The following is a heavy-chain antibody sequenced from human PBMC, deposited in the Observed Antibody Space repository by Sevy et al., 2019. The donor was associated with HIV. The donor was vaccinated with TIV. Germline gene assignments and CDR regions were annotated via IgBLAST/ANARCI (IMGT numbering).Heavy chain of an antibody. CDR3: ANSRGRYEGSSWLYYYYIMNV. CDR1: GFTFSRYG. CDR2: ISNDGSDK. V-gene: IGHV3-30*18. D-gene: IGHD6-13*01. J-gene: IGHJ6*02. Sequence: GGSLRLSCAAAGFTFSRYGMHWARQAPGKGLEWVAVISNDGSDKEYAESVKGRFTVSRDNSKDTVYLQMNSLRLEDTAVYYCANSRGRYEGSSWLYYYYIMNVWGQGTTGTVS.